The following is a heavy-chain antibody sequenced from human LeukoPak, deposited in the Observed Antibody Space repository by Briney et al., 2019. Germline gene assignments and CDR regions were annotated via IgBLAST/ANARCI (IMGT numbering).Heavy chain of an antibody. D-gene: IGHD2-15*01. J-gene: IGHJ6*03. V-gene: IGHV3-48*03. CDR3: ARGVGHASYDYYFDV. CDR1: GFTSSSYV. CDR2: IDVSGVVK. Sequence: PGGSLRLSCATSGFTSSSYVCNWVRQAPGKGLGWGSYIDVSGVVKYYTDSLRGRFTTSRDNTQATVCLQIHSLRDENTAVYYCARGVGHASYDYYFDVWGKGATVTISS.